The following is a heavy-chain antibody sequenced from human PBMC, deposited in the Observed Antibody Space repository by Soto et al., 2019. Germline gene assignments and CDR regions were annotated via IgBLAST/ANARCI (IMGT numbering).Heavy chain of an antibody. CDR1: GFTVSVNL. V-gene: IGHV3-66*01. J-gene: IGHJ6*02. Sequence: GRSLRLSCAASGFTVSVNLMNWVRQAPGKGLEWVSVINSGGSTDYADSVKGRFTISRDISRNTLYLQMNSLRAEDTAVYYCVRENYYYGMDVWGQGTMVTVSS. CDR2: INSGGST. CDR3: VRENYYYGMDV.